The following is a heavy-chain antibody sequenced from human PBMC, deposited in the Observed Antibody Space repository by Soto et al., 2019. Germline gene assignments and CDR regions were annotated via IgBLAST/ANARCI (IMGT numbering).Heavy chain of an antibody. Sequence: PGGSLSLSCTASGFTFGVYTMHWVRQAPGKGLEWVSLITWDGINIEYADSVRGRFTISRDNSKNSLYLQMNGLRHEDTAFYYCAKDGIAWHWGQGTLVTVPS. D-gene: IGHD2-15*01. V-gene: IGHV3-43*01. CDR3: AKDGIAWH. J-gene: IGHJ4*02. CDR1: GFTFGVYT. CDR2: ITWDGINI.